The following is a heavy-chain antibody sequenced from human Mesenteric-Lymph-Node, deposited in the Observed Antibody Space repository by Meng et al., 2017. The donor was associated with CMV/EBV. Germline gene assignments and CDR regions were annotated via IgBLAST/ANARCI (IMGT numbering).Heavy chain of an antibody. V-gene: IGHV3-23*01. CDR2: ISGSGDNT. D-gene: IGHD1-26*01. CDR1: GFTFSSYA. Sequence: CAASGFTFSSYAMNWVRQAPGKGLEWVSAISGSGDNTFYADSVKGRFTISRDNSKNTLYLQMNSLRAEDTAVYYCAKRPGGSYSGYDYWGQGTLVTVSS. J-gene: IGHJ4*02. CDR3: AKRPGGSYSGYDY.